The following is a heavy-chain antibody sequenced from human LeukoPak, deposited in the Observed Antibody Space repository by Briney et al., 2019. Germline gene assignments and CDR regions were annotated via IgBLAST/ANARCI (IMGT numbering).Heavy chain of an antibody. CDR1: GYTFTSYG. J-gene: IGHJ6*02. CDR3: ARSYYGSGSYLGYYYYGMDV. Sequence: GASVTVSCKASGYTFTSYGISWVRQAPGQGLEWMGWISAYNGNTNYAQKLQGRATMTTDTSTSTAYMELRSLRSDDTAVYYCARSYYGSGSYLGYYYYGMDVWGQGTTVTVSS. V-gene: IGHV1-18*01. CDR2: ISAYNGNT. D-gene: IGHD3-10*01.